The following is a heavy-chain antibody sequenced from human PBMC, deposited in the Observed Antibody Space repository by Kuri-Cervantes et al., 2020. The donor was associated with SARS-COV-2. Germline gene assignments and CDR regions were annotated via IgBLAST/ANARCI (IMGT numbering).Heavy chain of an antibody. J-gene: IGHJ5*02. CDR2: IYYSGST. CDR1: TFSSYW. D-gene: IGHD3-3*01. Sequence: TFSSYWMSWVRQAPGKGLEWIGSIYYSGSTYYNPSLKSRVTISVDTSKNQFSLKLSSVTAADTAVYYCARRWGSITIFGVVTNWFDPWGQGTLATVSS. V-gene: IGHV4-39*01. CDR3: ARRWGSITIFGVVTNWFDP.